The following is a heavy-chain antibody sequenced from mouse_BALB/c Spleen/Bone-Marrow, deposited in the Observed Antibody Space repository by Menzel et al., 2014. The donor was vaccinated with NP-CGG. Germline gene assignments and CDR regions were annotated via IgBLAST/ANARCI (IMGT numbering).Heavy chain of an antibody. CDR1: GFTFSSYG. CDR2: ISSGGSYT. V-gene: IGHV5-6*01. J-gene: IGHJ3*01. D-gene: IGHD2-10*01. Sequence: EVMLVESGGDLVKPGGSLKLSCAASGFTFSSYGMSWVRQTPDKRLEWVATISSGGSYTYYPDSVKGRFTISRDNAKNXLYLQMSSLKSEDTAMYYCARGGGAYYGNYWFAYWGQGTLVTVSA. CDR3: ARGGGAYYGNYWFAY.